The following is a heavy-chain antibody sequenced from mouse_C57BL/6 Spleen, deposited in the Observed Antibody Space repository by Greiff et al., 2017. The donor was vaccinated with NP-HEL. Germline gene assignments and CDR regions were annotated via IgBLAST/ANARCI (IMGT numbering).Heavy chain of an antibody. Sequence: EVQLQQSGPVLVKPGASVKMSCKASGYTFTDYYMNWVKQSHGKSLEWIGVINPYNGGTSYNQKFKGKATLTVDKSSSTAYMELNSLTSEDSAVYYCARRELTGNDWYFDYWGQGTTLTVSS. V-gene: IGHV1-19*01. D-gene: IGHD4-1*01. CDR1: GYTFTDYY. CDR2: INPYNGGT. J-gene: IGHJ2*01. CDR3: ARRELTGNDWYFDY.